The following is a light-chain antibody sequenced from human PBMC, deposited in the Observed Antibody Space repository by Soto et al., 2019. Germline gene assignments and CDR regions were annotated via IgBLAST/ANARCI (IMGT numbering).Light chain of an antibody. CDR1: QSVSSNY. J-gene: IGKJ1*01. Sequence: ELVLTQSPGTLSLSPGEGATLSCRASQSVSSNYLAWYQQKPGQAPRLLVYGASSRATGFPDRFSGGGSGTEFTLTISSLEPEDFAVYYCQEYGSSPGTFGQGTKVEIK. CDR3: QEYGSSPGT. CDR2: GAS. V-gene: IGKV3-20*01.